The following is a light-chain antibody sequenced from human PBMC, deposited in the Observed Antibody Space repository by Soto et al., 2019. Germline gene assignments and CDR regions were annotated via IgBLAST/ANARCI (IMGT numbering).Light chain of an antibody. Sequence: EIVLTQSPATLSLSPGERATLSCRASQDINTYLAWYQQKPGQAPRLLIYGASNRATGIPDRFSGSGSGTDFTLTISRLEPEDFTVYYCHQYNNWRTFGQGTRLEIK. CDR2: GAS. J-gene: IGKJ5*01. V-gene: IGKV3D-11*01. CDR3: HQYNNWRT. CDR1: QDINTY.